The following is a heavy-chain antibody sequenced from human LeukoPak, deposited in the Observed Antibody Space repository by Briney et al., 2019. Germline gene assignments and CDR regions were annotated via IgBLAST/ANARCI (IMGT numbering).Heavy chain of an antibody. Sequence: GASVKVSCKASGGTFSSYAISWVRQAAGQGLEWMGGIIPIFGTANYAQKFQGRVTITADESTSTAYMELSSLRSEDTAVYYCARVESGSYYRRSGWFDPWGQGTLVTVSS. J-gene: IGHJ5*02. V-gene: IGHV1-69*01. CDR1: GGTFSSYA. CDR3: ARVESGSYYRRSGWFDP. D-gene: IGHD1-26*01. CDR2: IIPIFGTA.